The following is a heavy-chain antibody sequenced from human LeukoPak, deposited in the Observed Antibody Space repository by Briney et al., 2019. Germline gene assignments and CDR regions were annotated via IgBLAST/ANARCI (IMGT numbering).Heavy chain of an antibody. CDR2: VYFTGST. Sequence: SETLSLTCTVSGDSVGSTGVYWGWVRQPPGRGLEWIGSVYFTGSTYYNPSLTSRVTISVDTSKNRYSLTLRAVTAADTAAYYCLRHTSNVWHYYIGLDVWGRGTTVTVSS. V-gene: IGHV4-39*01. J-gene: IGHJ6*02. CDR1: GDSVGSTGVY. CDR3: LRHTSNVWHYYIGLDV. D-gene: IGHD1-7*01.